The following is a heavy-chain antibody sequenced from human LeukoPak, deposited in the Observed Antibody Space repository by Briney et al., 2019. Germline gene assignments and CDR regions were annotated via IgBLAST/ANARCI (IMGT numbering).Heavy chain of an antibody. J-gene: IGHJ5*01. D-gene: IGHD2-2*01. Sequence: GGSLRLSCAASGFMFGNYAMSWVRQAPGKRLEWISAISGSGGSTYYADSVEGRSTISRDTANRTLYLQMNSLRAGDTAIYYCAKGGSVVRGSLDSWGQGTLVSVSS. V-gene: IGHV3-23*01. CDR1: GFMFGNYA. CDR3: AKGGSVVRGSLDS. CDR2: ISGSGGST.